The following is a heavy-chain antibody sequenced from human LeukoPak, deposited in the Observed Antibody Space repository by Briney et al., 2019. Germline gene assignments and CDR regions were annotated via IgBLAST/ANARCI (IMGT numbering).Heavy chain of an antibody. CDR2: IYDSGTT. D-gene: IGHD2/OR15-2a*01. Sequence: SETLSLTCTVSGGSFGNYYWSWIRQPPGKGLEWIGYIYDSGTTNYNPSLKSRVTISVDTATNQFSLKLRSVTAADTAVYYCARDFSAAFDIWGQGTMVTVSS. CDR1: GGSFGNYY. V-gene: IGHV4-59*01. CDR3: ARDFSAAFDI. J-gene: IGHJ3*02.